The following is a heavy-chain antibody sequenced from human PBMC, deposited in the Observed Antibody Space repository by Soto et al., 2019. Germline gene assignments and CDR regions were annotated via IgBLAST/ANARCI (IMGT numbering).Heavy chain of an antibody. CDR1: GYSFTSYW. J-gene: IGHJ3*02. CDR3: ARPRFRGYYDILTGQYPDAFDI. D-gene: IGHD3-9*01. V-gene: IGHV5-51*01. Sequence: RGESLKISCKGSGYSFTSYWIGWVRQMPGKGLEWMGIIYPGDSDTRYSPSFQGQVTISADKSISTAYLQWSSLKASDTAMYYCARPRFRGYYDILTGQYPDAFDIWGQGTMVTVSS. CDR2: IYPGDSDT.